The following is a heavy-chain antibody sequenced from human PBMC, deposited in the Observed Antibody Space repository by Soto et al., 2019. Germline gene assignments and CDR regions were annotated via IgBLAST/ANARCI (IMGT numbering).Heavy chain of an antibody. V-gene: IGHV1-8*01. Sequence: QVQLVQSGAEEKKTGASVKVSCKASGYTFTSYDINWVRQATGQGLEWMGWMNANSGSAGYAQNFQGRVTLTRDTSMSTAYMELSGLRSEDTAMYYCARGGPAAGFDYWDQGTLVTVSS. CDR2: MNANSGSA. J-gene: IGHJ4*02. CDR1: GYTFTSYD. CDR3: ARGGPAAGFDY. D-gene: IGHD6-13*01.